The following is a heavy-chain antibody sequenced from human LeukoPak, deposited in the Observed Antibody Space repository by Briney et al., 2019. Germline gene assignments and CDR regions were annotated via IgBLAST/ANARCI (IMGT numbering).Heavy chain of an antibody. J-gene: IGHJ4*02. V-gene: IGHV1-2*06. D-gene: IGHD3-16*01. CDR1: GYTFIDYY. Sequence: ASVKVSCKTSGYTFIDYYVHWIRQAPGQGLEWMGRINPSTGGTDFAQKFQGKVSMTRDTSISTAYMELSRLGSDDTAVYYCATLGEDKTDTPFDDWGQGTLVTVSS. CDR3: ATLGEDKTDTPFDD. CDR2: INPSTGGT.